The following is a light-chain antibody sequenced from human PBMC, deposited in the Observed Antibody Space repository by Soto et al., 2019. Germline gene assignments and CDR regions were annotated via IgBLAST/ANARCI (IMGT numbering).Light chain of an antibody. V-gene: IGKV1-5*03. Sequence: DIQMTQSPSTLSASVGDRVTLTCRASQSISDWLAWYQQKAGKAPKLLIYRASTLDSGVPSRFSGSGSGTEFTLTISSLQPDDFATYYCQQYNTFPTFGQGTKVESK. CDR3: QQYNTFPT. CDR2: RAS. J-gene: IGKJ1*01. CDR1: QSISDW.